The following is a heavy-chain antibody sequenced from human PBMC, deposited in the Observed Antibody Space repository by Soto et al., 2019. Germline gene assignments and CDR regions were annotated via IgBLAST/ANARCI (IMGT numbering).Heavy chain of an antibody. CDR1: GGSISSSSYY. CDR3: ARNRAGNWFDP. Sequence: SETLSFTCIVSGGSISSSSYYWGWIRQPPGNGLEWIGSSYYIGSTYYNPSLKSRVTISVDTSKNQFSLKLSSVTAADTAVFYCARNRAGNWFDPWGPGPMLTVSS. CDR2: SYYIGST. J-gene: IGHJ5*02. V-gene: IGHV4-39*01. D-gene: IGHD3-10*01.